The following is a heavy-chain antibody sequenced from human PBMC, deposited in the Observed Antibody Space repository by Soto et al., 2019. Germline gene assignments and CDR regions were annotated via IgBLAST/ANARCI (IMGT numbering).Heavy chain of an antibody. Sequence: EVQLVESGGGLVKPGGSLRVSCAASGFSISDSWMSWVRQAPGKGLEWVARIKSKTDGGTTDYAAPVTGRFTISRDDSKNTLSLQMNSLKTEGTALYYCTTYDYIRGNYRVRWAYWGLGTMVTVSS. D-gene: IGHD3-16*02. CDR3: TTYDYIRGNYRVRWAY. CDR1: GFSISDSW. J-gene: IGHJ4*02. V-gene: IGHV3-15*01. CDR2: IKSKTDGGTT.